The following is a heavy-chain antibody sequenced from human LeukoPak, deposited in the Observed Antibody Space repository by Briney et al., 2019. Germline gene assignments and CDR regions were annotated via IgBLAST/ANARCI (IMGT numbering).Heavy chain of an antibody. D-gene: IGHD5-18*01. V-gene: IGHV1-2*02. CDR1: GYTFTGYY. Sequence: ASVKVSCKASGYTFTGYYMHWVRQAPGQGLAWMGWINPNSGGTNYAQKFQGRVTMTRDTSISTAYMELSRLRSDDTAVYYCARETSDTAMVMSSYWGQGTLVTVSS. CDR3: ARETSDTAMVMSSY. CDR2: INPNSGGT. J-gene: IGHJ4*02.